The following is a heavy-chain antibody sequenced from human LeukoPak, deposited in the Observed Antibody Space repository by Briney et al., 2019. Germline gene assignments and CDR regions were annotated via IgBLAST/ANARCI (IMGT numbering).Heavy chain of an antibody. D-gene: IGHD4-17*01. CDR1: GFTLSSYG. J-gene: IGHJ4*02. Sequence: GGSQRLSCAASGFTLSSYGMHWVRQAPGKGLEWVAVIWYDGSNKYYADSVKGRFTISRNNSKNTLYLQMNSLRAEDTAVYYCAKPGDDYGDSGYFDYWGQGTLVTVSS. CDR2: IWYDGSNK. V-gene: IGHV3-33*06. CDR3: AKPGDDYGDSGYFDY.